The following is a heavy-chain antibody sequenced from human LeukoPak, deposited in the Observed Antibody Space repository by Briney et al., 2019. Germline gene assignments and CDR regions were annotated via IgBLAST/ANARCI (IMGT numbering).Heavy chain of an antibody. CDR2: TYYRSKWYN. V-gene: IGHV6-1*01. D-gene: IGHD4-23*01. CDR1: GDSVSTSSAA. Sequence: SQTLSLTCAISGDSVSTSSAAWNWIRQSPSRGLEWLGRTYYRSKWYNQYAASVTSRITINPDTSKNQFSLQLNSVTPEDTAVYYCAREDYGGSSGTYFDYWGQGTLVTVSS. J-gene: IGHJ4*02. CDR3: AREDYGGSSGTYFDY.